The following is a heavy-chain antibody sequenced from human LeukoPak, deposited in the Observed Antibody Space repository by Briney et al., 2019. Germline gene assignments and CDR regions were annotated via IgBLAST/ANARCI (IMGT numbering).Heavy chain of an antibody. CDR3: ARWRDYYYYYMDV. CDR1: GFTFSDYY. V-gene: IGHV3-11*04. CDR2: ISSSGSTI. J-gene: IGHJ6*03. Sequence: GGSLRLSCAASGFTFSDYYMSWIRQAPGKGLEWVSYISSSGSTIYYADSVKGRFTISRDNAKNSLYLQMNSLRAEDTAVYYCARWRDYYYYYMDVWGKGTTVTVSS.